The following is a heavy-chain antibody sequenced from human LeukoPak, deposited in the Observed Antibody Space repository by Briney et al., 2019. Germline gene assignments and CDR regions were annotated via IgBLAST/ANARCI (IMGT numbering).Heavy chain of an antibody. CDR1: GFTISSNY. CDR2: IYSGGST. J-gene: IGHJ3*02. D-gene: IGHD3-22*01. Sequence: QPGGSLRLSCAASGFTISSNYMSWVRQAPGKGLEWVSVIYSGGSTYYADSVKGRFTISRDSSKNTLYLQMNSLRAEDTAVYYCARDHYYDSSGYLAAFDIWGQGTMVSVSS. V-gene: IGHV3-66*01. CDR3: ARDHYYDSSGYLAAFDI.